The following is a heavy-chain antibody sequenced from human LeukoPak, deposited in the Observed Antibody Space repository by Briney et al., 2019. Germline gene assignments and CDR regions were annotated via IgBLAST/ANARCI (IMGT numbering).Heavy chain of an antibody. D-gene: IGHD6-19*01. J-gene: IGHJ4*02. CDR2: IFGSGGST. V-gene: IGHV3-23*01. CDR3: AKTTTGYSSGRYPGWPVDY. Sequence: GGSLRLSCAASGFTFSTYATYWVRQAPGEGLECVSGIFGSGGSTHYADSVKGRFTISRDNSKNTVYLQMNSLRAEDTAVYYCAKTTTGYSSGRYPGWPVDYWGQGTRVSVSS. CDR1: GFTFSTYA.